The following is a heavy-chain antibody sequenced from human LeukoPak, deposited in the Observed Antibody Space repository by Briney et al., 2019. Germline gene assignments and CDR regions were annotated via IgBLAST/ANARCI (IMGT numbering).Heavy chain of an antibody. J-gene: IGHJ4*02. CDR2: LKQDGSET. Sequence: GGSLRLSCTASGFTFSRYWMNWVRRAPGKGLEWLASLKQDGSETAYVDSVKGRFTISRDNAKNSLYLQMNSLRAEDTAAYYCAKDYLVDGSNSRIFFDSWGQGTLVTVSS. CDR3: AKDYLVDGSNSRIFFDS. CDR1: GFTFSRYW. V-gene: IGHV3-7*01. D-gene: IGHD5-24*01.